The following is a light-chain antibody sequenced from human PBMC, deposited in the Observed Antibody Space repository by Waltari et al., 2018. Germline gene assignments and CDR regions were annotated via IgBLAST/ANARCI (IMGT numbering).Light chain of an antibody. J-gene: IGKJ2*01. V-gene: IGKV2-30*01. CDR2: KVS. CDR1: QSLVYSDGNTY. CDR3: MQGTHWPYT. Sequence: DVVLTQSPLSLPVTLGQPASISCRSSQSLVYSDGNTYLNWFHQRPGQSPRRLIYKVSDRDAGVPDRFSGSESGTDFTRKISRVEAEDVGVYYCMQGTHWPYTFGQGTRLEIK.